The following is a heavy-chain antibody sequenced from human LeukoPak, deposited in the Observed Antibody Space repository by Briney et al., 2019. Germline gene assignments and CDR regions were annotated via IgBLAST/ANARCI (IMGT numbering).Heavy chain of an antibody. J-gene: IGHJ4*02. CDR3: AKPLMVRGDQRDY. Sequence: PGGSLRLSCVVSGFTFRSHAMSWVRQAPGKGLEWVSGINDSGDIVYYADSVKGWFTISRDNSKNTLYLQMTTLRAEDTAVYYCAKPLMVRGDQRDYWGQGTLVTVSS. CDR2: INDSGDIV. V-gene: IGHV3-23*01. CDR1: GFTFRSHA. D-gene: IGHD3-10*01.